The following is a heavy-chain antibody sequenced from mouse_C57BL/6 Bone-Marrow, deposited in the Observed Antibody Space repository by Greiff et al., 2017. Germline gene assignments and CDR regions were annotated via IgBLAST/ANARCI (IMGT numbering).Heavy chain of an antibody. CDR3: ARGNYGSSYDYFDY. D-gene: IGHD1-1*01. Sequence: QVQLQQPGAELVRPGTSVKLSCKASGYTFTSYWMHWVKQRPGQGLEWIGVIDPSDSYTNYNQKFKGKATLTVDTSSSTAYMQLSSLTSEDSAVYYCARGNYGSSYDYFDYWGQGTTLTVSS. V-gene: IGHV1-59*01. CDR1: GYTFTSYW. CDR2: IDPSDSYT. J-gene: IGHJ2*01.